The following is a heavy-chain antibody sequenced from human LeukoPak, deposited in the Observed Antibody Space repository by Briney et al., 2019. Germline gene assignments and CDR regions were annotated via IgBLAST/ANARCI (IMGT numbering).Heavy chain of an antibody. CDR2: IYYSGST. J-gene: IGHJ3*02. CDR3: ARALRNYGSGSPFDAFDI. V-gene: IGHV4-59*01. CDR1: GGSISSYY. D-gene: IGHD3-10*01. Sequence: PSETLSLTCTVSGGSISSYYWSWIRQPPGKGLEWIGYIYYSGSTNYNPSLKSRVTISVDTSKNQFSLKLSSVTAADTAVYYCARALRNYGSGSPFDAFDIWGQGTMVTVSS.